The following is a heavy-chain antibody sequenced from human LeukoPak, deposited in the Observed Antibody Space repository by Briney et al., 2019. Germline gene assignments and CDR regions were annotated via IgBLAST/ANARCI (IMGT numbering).Heavy chain of an antibody. V-gene: IGHV3-7*01. CDR2: IKQDGSEK. Sequence: SGGSLRLSCAASGFTFSSYWMSWVRQAPGKGLEWVANIKQDGSEKYYVDSVKGRFTISRDNAKNSLYLQMNSLRVEDTAVYYCARVGYCSSTSCHGFEDWGQGTLVTVSS. D-gene: IGHD2-2*01. J-gene: IGHJ4*02. CDR1: GFTFSSYW. CDR3: ARVGYCSSTSCHGFED.